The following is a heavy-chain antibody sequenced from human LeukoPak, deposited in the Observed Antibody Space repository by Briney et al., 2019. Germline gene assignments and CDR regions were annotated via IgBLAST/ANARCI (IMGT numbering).Heavy chain of an antibody. CDR1: GGSISSYY. Sequence: PETLSLTCTVSGGSISSYYWSWIRQPPGKGLEWIGYIYYSGSTNYNPSLKSRATISVDTSKNQISLKLSSVTAADTAVYYCARLGYCSSTSCYHFDYWGQGTLVTVSS. CDR2: IYYSGST. D-gene: IGHD2-2*01. V-gene: IGHV4-59*08. CDR3: ARLGYCSSTSCYHFDY. J-gene: IGHJ4*02.